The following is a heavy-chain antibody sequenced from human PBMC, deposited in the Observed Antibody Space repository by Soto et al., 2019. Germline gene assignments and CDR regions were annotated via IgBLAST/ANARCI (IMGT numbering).Heavy chain of an antibody. D-gene: IGHD3-22*01. CDR1: GYTFTSYG. CDR2: ISAYNGNT. V-gene: IGHV1-18*04. CDR3: ARDLEPTRYYYDSSGYRPTIDY. J-gene: IGHJ4*02. Sequence: ASVKVSCKASGYTFTSYGISWVRQAPGQGLEWMGWISAYNGNTNYAQKLQGRVTMTTDTSTSTAYMEMRSLRSDDTAVYYCARDLEPTRYYYDSSGYRPTIDYWGQGTLVTVSS.